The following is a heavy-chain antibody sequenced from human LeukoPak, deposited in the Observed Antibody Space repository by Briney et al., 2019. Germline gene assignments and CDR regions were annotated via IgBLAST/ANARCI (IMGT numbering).Heavy chain of an antibody. J-gene: IGHJ4*02. CDR1: GYTFTSHG. Sequence: ASVKVSCKASGYTFTSHGISWVRQAPGQRLEWMGWISDYNGNAHYAQKRQGRATMTSDASTSIANMELRSLRSVDTAGYYCARVGASWAVLRYFDWSCDYWGQGTRVTVSS. V-gene: IGHV1-18*01. D-gene: IGHD3-9*01. CDR3: ARVGASWAVLRYFDWSCDY. CDR2: ISDYNGNA.